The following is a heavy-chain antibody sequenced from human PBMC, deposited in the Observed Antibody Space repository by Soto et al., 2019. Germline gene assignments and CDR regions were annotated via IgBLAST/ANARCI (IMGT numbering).Heavy chain of an antibody. V-gene: IGHV4-39*01. J-gene: IGHJ6*02. CDR1: GGSINSRDYY. D-gene: IGHD2-2*03. CDR3: ARLNGYCVSTNCHGYYGMDV. CDR2: INYSGYV. Sequence: SETLSLTCTVSGGSINSRDYYWGWIRQPPGKGLEWIGSINYSGYVYSNPALKSRITISVDTSKNEFSLKLSSVTAADTAVYYCARLNGYCVSTNCHGYYGMDVWGQGTTVTVSS.